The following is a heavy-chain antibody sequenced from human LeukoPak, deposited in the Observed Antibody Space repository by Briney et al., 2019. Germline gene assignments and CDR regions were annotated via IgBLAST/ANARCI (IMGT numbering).Heavy chain of an antibody. CDR1: GGTFSSYA. CDR3: ARGGYVAARRPFDY. Sequence: SVKVSCKASGGTFSSYAISWVRQAPGQGLEWMGGIIPIFGTANYAQKFQGRVTITADESTSTAYMELSSLRSEDTAVYYCARGGYVAARRPFDYWGQGTLVTVSS. CDR2: IIPIFGTA. V-gene: IGHV1-69*13. J-gene: IGHJ4*02. D-gene: IGHD6-6*01.